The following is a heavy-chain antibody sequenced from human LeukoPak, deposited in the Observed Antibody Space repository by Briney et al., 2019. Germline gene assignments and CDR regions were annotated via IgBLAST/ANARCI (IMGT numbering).Heavy chain of an antibody. D-gene: IGHD1-26*01. V-gene: IGHV4-59*01. CDR2: IYYSGST. CDR3: ARDRGSSGSYSWFDP. Sequence: SETLSLTCTVSGGSISSYYWSWIRHPPGKGLEWIGYIYYSGSTNYNPSLKSRVTISVDTSKNQFSLKLSSVTAADTAVYYCARDRGSSGSYSWFDPWGQGTLVTVSS. J-gene: IGHJ5*02. CDR1: GGSISSYY.